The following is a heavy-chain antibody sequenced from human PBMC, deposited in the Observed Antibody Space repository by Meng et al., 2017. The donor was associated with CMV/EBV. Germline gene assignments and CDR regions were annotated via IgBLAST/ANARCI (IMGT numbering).Heavy chain of an antibody. J-gene: IGHJ6*02. V-gene: IGHV3-53*05. Sequence: GESLKISCAASGFTVSSNYMSWVRQAPGKGLEWVSVIYSGGSTYYADSVKGRFTISRDNSKNTPYLQMNSLRAEDTAVYYCAKDRSYYYYYGMDVWGQGTTVTVSS. CDR1: GFTVSSNY. CDR2: IYSGGST. D-gene: IGHD1-26*01. CDR3: AKDRSYYYYYGMDV.